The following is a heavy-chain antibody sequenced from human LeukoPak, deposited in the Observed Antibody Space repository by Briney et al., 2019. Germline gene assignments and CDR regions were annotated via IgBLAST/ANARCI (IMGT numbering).Heavy chain of an antibody. CDR2: IYYSGST. CDR1: GGSISSSSYY. CDR3: ARHNQQWLEFDY. Sequence: SETLSLTCTVSGGSISSSSYYWGWIRQPPGKGLEWIGSIYYSGSTYYNPSLKSRVTISVDTSKNQFSLKLSSVTAADTAVYYCARHNQQWLEFDYWGQGTLVTVSS. J-gene: IGHJ4*02. V-gene: IGHV4-39*01. D-gene: IGHD6-19*01.